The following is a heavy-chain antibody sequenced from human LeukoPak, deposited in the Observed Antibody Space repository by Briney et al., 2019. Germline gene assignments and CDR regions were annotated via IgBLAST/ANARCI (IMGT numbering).Heavy chain of an antibody. Sequence: SQTLSLTCAISGDSFSNTRSAWNWIRQSPSRGLEWPGRTYYRSKWYNDYAVSVKSRITINPDTSRNRFSLQLSSVPPEDTAVYFCARVNSWTEEPDTGFDYWGQGTLVTVSS. V-gene: IGHV6-1*01. CDR2: TYYRSKWYN. J-gene: IGHJ4*02. D-gene: IGHD1-14*01. CDR3: ARVNSWTEEPDTGFDY. CDR1: GDSFSNTRSA.